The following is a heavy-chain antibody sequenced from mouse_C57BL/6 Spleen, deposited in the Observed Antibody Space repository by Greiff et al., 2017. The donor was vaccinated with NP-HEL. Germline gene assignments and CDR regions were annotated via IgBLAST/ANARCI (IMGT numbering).Heavy chain of an antibody. J-gene: IGHJ4*01. CDR3: TSDIFAMSPSYAMDY. CDR2: IDPSDSYT. V-gene: IGHV1-50*01. CDR1: GYTFTSYW. D-gene: IGHD2-3*01. Sequence: QVQLQQPGAELVKPGASVKLSCKASGYTFTSYWMQWVKQRPGQGLEWIGEIDPSDSYTNYNQKFKGKATLTVDTPSSTASMQLSSLTSADSAVYSCTSDIFAMSPSYAMDYWGQGTSVTVSS.